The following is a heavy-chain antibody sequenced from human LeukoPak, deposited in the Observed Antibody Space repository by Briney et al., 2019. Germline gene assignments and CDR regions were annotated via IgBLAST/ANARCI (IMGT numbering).Heavy chain of an antibody. CDR2: IYHSGST. D-gene: IGHD1-26*01. J-gene: IGHJ3*02. CDR1: GYSISSGYY. V-gene: IGHV4-38-2*01. Sequence: PSETLSLTCAVSGYSISSGYYWGWIRQPPGKGLEWIGSIYHSGSTYYNPSLKSRVTTSVDTSKNQFSLKLSSVTAADTAVYYCARPISWARGAFDIWGQGTMVTVSS. CDR3: ARPISWARGAFDI.